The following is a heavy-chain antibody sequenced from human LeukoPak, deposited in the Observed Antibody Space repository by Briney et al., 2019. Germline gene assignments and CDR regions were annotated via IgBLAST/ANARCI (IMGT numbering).Heavy chain of an antibody. CDR1: GYTFTSYG. CDR3: ARETSDTAMVMSSY. CDR2: ISAYNGNT. D-gene: IGHD5-18*01. V-gene: IGHV1-18*01. J-gene: IGHJ4*02. Sequence: ASVTVSCKASGYTFTSYGISWVRQAPGQGLEWMGWISAYNGNTNYAQKFQGRVTMTRDTSTSTAYMELSRLRSDDTAVYYCARETSDTAMVMSSYWGQGTLVTVSS.